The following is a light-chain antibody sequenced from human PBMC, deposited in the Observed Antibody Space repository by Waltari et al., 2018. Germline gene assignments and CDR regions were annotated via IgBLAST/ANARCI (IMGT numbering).Light chain of an antibody. Sequence: EIVLTQSPGPLSLSPGERSTLTCRASQSVTSISLTWYHQKLGQAPRLLISGTSSRATAIPDRFSGSGSGTDFTLTISRLEPEDFAVYYCQQYDGEVVTFGGGTKVEI. CDR1: QSVTSIS. V-gene: IGKV3-20*01. CDR2: GTS. J-gene: IGKJ4*01. CDR3: QQYDGEVVT.